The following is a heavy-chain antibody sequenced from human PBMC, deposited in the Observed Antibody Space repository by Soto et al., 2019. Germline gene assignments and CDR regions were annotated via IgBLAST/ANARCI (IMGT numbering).Heavy chain of an antibody. V-gene: IGHV1-46*01. CDR1: GYTFTSYY. D-gene: IGHD4-4*01. CDR2: INPDGGGT. J-gene: IGHJ6*02. Sequence: QVQLVQSGAEVKKPGASVKVSCKASGYTFTSYYMHWVRLAPGQGLEWMGIINPDGGGTSYAQQFQGRVIMTRDTSTSTVYMEMSSLRSEDTAVYYCAGCGNYLSMDVWGQGTTVTVSS. CDR3: AGCGNYLSMDV.